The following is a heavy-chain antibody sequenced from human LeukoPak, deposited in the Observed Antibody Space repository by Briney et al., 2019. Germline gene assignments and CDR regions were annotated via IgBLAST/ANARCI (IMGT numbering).Heavy chain of an antibody. J-gene: IGHJ4*02. CDR1: GFIVSSYA. V-gene: IGHV3-23*01. CDR2: ISGSGGRT. Sequence: GGSLGLSCAASGFIVSSYAMSWVRLAPGKGLEWISVISGSGGRTGYEDPVKGRFAISRDNSKKTLYLQMTSLRAEDTAVYYCAKTALAVAGIVPVESELDYWGQGTLVTVSS. CDR3: AKTALAVAGIVPVESELDY. D-gene: IGHD6-19*01.